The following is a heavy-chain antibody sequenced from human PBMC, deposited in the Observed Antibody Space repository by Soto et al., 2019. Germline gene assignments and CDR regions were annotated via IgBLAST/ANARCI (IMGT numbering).Heavy chain of an antibody. CDR3: AIRSSSLSNYYGMDV. CDR2: IYPGDSDT. D-gene: IGHD6-6*01. J-gene: IGHJ6*02. Sequence: GESLKISCKGSGYSFTSYWIGWVRQMPGKGLEWMGIIYPGDSDTRYSPSFQGQVTISADKSISTAYLQWSSLKASDTAMYYCAIRSSSLSNYYGMDVWGQGTTVTVSS. CDR1: GYSFTSYW. V-gene: IGHV5-51*01.